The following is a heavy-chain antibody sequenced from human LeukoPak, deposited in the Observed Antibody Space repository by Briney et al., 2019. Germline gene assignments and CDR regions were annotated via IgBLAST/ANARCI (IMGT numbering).Heavy chain of an antibody. D-gene: IGHD2-15*01. V-gene: IGHV4-61*02. CDR2: IYTSGST. J-gene: IGHJ4*02. CDR1: GGSIRSGSYY. CDR3: ARGFDGGVAPARLDY. Sequence: SQTLSLTXTVSGGSIRSGSYYWSWIRQPAGKGLEWIGRIYTSGSTNYNPSLKSRVTISVDTSKNQFSLKLSSVTAADTAVYYCARGFDGGVAPARLDYWGQGTLVTVSS.